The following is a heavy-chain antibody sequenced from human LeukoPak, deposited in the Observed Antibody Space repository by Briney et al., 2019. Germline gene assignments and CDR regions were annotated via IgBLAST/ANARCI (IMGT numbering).Heavy chain of an antibody. V-gene: IGHV3-7*01. CDR1: GFTFISYA. CDR2: IKQDGREK. Sequence: PGGSLRLSCAASGFTFISYAIHWVRQAPGKGLEWVANIKQDGREKYYVDSVKGRFTISRDNAKNSLYLQMNSLRAEDTAVYYCARDGPPYSSAWYGNCFDPWGQGTLVTVSS. D-gene: IGHD6-19*01. CDR3: ARDGPPYSSAWYGNCFDP. J-gene: IGHJ5*02.